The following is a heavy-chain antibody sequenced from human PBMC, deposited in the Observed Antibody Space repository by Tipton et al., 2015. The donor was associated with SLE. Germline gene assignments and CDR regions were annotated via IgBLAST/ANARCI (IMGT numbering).Heavy chain of an antibody. CDR3: ARPAGDY. CDR1: GGSVSSGSYY. Sequence: TLSLTCTVSGGSVSSGSYYWAWIRQPPGKGPEWIGTIYYSGSTYYYPSLKSRITISVDTSKNQFSLEVRSVTAADTAVYYCARPAGDYWGRGTLVTVSS. CDR2: IYYSGST. V-gene: IGHV4-39*07. J-gene: IGHJ4*02.